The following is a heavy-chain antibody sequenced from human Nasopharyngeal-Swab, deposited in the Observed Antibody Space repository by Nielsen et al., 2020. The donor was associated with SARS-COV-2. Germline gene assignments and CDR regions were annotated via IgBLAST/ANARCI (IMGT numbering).Heavy chain of an antibody. Sequence: ASVKVSCKASGYTFTSYGISWVRQAPGQGLEWMGWISAYNGNTNYAQKFQGRVTMTEDTSTDTAYMELSSLRSEDTAVYYCATLMAGGGSLGNWFDPWGQGTLVTVSS. V-gene: IGHV1-18*01. J-gene: IGHJ5*02. CDR3: ATLMAGGGSLGNWFDP. D-gene: IGHD2-15*01. CDR1: GYTFTSYG. CDR2: ISAYNGNT.